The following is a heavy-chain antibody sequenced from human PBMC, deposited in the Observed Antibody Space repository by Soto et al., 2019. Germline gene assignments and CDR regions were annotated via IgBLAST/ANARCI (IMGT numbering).Heavy chain of an antibody. CDR3: ARGRRYYYDSSGYYPFDY. CDR1: GGSFSCYY. CDR2: INHSGST. J-gene: IGHJ4*02. Sequence: SETLSLTCAVYGGSFSCYYWIWIRQPPGKGLEWIGEINHSGSTNYNPSLKSRVTISVDTSKNQFSLKLSSVTAADTAVYYCARGRRYYYDSSGYYPFDYWGQGTLVTVSS. D-gene: IGHD3-22*01. V-gene: IGHV4-34*01.